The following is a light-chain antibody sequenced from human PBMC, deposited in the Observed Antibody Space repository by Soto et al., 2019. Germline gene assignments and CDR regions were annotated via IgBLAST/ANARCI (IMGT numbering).Light chain of an antibody. CDR3: QQYVSSPWA. CDR2: GAS. J-gene: IGKJ1*01. V-gene: IGKV3-20*01. CDR1: QSVSSN. Sequence: EIGMTQSPATLSVSPGERATLSCRASQSVSSNLAWYQQKPGQAPRLLIYGASTRATGIPDRFTGSGSGTDFTLTISRLEPEDFAVYYCQQYVSSPWAFGQGTKVDIK.